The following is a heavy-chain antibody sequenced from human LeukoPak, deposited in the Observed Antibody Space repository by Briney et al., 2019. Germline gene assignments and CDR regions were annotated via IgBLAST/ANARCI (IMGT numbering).Heavy chain of an antibody. CDR1: GCSISSYY. V-gene: IGHV4-59*08. D-gene: IGHD2-2*01. CDR3: AGQRCSSTRCYSWFDP. J-gene: IGHJ5*02. Sequence: KPSETLSLTCTVSGCSISSYYWSCIRQPPGKGLEWIGYVFYTGSTNYNPSLKSRVTISVDTSKNQFSLKLTSVTAADTAVYYCAGQRCSSTRCYSWFDPWGQGTLVTVSS. CDR2: VFYTGST.